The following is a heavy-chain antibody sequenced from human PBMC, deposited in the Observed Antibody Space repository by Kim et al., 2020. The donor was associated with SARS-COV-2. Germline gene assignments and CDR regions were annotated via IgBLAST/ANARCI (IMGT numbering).Heavy chain of an antibody. J-gene: IGHJ4*02. CDR1: GFTFSSYW. Sequence: GGSLRLSCAASGFTFSSYWMSWVRQAPGKGLEWVANIKQDGREKYYVDSVKGPFTISRDNAKNSLYLQMNSLRAEDTAVYYCASPGERSPADYWGQGTLVTVSS. CDR2: IKQDGREK. V-gene: IGHV3-7*01. D-gene: IGHD1-26*01. CDR3: ASPGERSPADY.